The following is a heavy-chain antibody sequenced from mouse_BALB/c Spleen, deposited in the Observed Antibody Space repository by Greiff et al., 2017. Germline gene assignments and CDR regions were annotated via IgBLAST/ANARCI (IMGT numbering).Heavy chain of an antibody. CDR1: GFTFSNYW. J-gene: IGHJ4*01. V-gene: IGHV6-6*02. CDR3: RYDVGYYAMDY. Sequence: EVQRVESGGGLVQPGGSMKLSCVASGFTFSNYWMNWVRQSPAKGLEWVAEIRLKSNNYATHYAESVKGRFTISRDDSKSSVYLQMNNLRAEDTGIYYCRYDVGYYAMDYWGQGTSVTVSS. CDR2: IRLKSNNYAT. D-gene: IGHD2-14*01.